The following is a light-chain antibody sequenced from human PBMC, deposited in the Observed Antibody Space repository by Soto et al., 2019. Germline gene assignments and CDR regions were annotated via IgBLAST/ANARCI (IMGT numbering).Light chain of an antibody. CDR3: QAWDSSTYVV. J-gene: IGLJ2*01. CDR2: QDS. V-gene: IGLV3-1*01. CDR1: KLGDKY. Sequence: SYELTQPPSVSVSPGQTANLTCSVDKLGDKYACWYQQKPGQSPVLVIYQDSKRPSGIPERFSGSNSGNTATLTISGTQAMDEADYYCQAWDSSTYVVFGGGTKLTVL.